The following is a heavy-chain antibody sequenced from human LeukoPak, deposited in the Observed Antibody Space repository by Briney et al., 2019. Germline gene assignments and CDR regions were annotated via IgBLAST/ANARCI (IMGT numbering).Heavy chain of an antibody. CDR2: ISGGST. J-gene: IGHJ6*03. CDR3: AKDGDYTQDYYYYYYMDV. CDR1: GFTVSSNE. Sequence: GGSLRLSCAASGFTVSSNEMSWVRQAPGKGLEWVSSISGGSTYYADSVKGRFTISRDNSKNTLYLQMNSLRAEDTAVYYCAKDGDYTQDYYYYYYMDVWGKGTTVTVSS. V-gene: IGHV3-38-3*01. D-gene: IGHD4-17*01.